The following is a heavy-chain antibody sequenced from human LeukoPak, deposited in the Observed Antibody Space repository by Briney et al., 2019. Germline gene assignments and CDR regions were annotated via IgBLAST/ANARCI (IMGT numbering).Heavy chain of an antibody. Sequence: GGSLRLSCAASGFTFSSYSMNWVRQAPGKGLEWVSAISDRGGRTHDADSVKGRFTISRDNSKNTLYLQMNSLGAEDTAVYYCAKYHRPGEEPPSYFDYWGQGTLVTVSS. D-gene: IGHD3-10*01. CDR1: GFTFSSYS. CDR2: ISDRGGRT. V-gene: IGHV3-23*01. J-gene: IGHJ4*02. CDR3: AKYHRPGEEPPSYFDY.